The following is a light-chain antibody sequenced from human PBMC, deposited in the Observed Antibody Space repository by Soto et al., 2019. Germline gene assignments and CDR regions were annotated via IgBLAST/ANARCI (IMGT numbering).Light chain of an antibody. V-gene: IGKV3-20*01. J-gene: IGKJ4*01. CDR2: DAS. CDR1: QSISSD. CDR3: QQFSSYPLT. Sequence: EIVLPHSQGTLSVSPGERATLSCRASQSISSDLAWYQQKPGQAPRLLIYDASNRATGIPARFSGSGSGTDFTLTISRLEPEDFAVYYCQQFSSYPLTFGGGTKVDIK.